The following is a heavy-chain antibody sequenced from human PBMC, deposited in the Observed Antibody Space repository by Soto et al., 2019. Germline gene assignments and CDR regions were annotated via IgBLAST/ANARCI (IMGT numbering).Heavy chain of an antibody. V-gene: IGHV4-4*07. CDR3: AKGLPRALWAFDI. J-gene: IGHJ3*02. CDR1: GGSISSYY. D-gene: IGHD5-18*01. CDR2: IYTSGST. Sequence: PSETLSLTCTVSGGSISSYYWSWIRQPAGKGLEWIGRIYTSGSTNYNPSLKSRVTMSVDTSKNTLYLQMNSLRAEDTAVYYCAKGLPRALWAFDIWGQGTMVTVSS.